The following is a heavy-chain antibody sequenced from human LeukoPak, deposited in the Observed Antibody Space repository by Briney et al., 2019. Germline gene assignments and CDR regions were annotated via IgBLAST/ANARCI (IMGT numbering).Heavy chain of an antibody. CDR2: IKQDGSEK. CDR1: GFTFSSYW. Sequence: QPGGSLRLSCAASGFTFSSYWMSWVRQAPGKGLKWVANIKQDGSEKYYVDSVKGRFTISRDNAKNSLYLQMNSLRAEDTAVYYCAELGITIIGGVWGKGTTVTISS. D-gene: IGHD3-10*02. V-gene: IGHV3-7*01. J-gene: IGHJ6*04. CDR3: AELGITIIGGV.